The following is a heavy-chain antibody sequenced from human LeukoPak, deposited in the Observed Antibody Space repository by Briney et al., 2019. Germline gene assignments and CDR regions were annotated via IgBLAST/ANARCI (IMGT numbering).Heavy chain of an antibody. CDR2: ISSDGSNK. V-gene: IGHV3-30*03. Sequence: GGSLRLSCAASGFTFSSYGMYWVRQAPGKGLEWVAVISSDGSNKYYVDSVKGRFTISRDNSKNTLYLQMNSLRAEDTAVYYCTTDYKYLYWHSSFDYWGQGTLVTVSS. D-gene: IGHD3-3*02. CDR1: GFTFSSYG. CDR3: TTDYKYLYWHSSFDY. J-gene: IGHJ4*02.